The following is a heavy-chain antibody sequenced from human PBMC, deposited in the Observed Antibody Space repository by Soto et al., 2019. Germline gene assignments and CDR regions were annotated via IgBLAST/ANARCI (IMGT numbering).Heavy chain of an antibody. CDR2: INHSGST. CDR3: ARQSPKSVVVIALLTDAFDI. D-gene: IGHD2-21*01. CDR1: GGSFSGYY. J-gene: IGHJ3*02. V-gene: IGHV4-34*01. Sequence: QVQLQQWGAGLLKPSETLSLTCAVYGGSFSGYYWSWIRQPPGKGLEWIGEINHSGSTNYNPSLKSRVTISVDTSKNQFSLKLSSVTAADTAVYYCARQSPKSVVVIALLTDAFDIWGQGTMVTVSS.